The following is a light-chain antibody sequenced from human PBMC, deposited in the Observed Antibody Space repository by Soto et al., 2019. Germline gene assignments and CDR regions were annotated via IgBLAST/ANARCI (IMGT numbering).Light chain of an antibody. Sequence: DIQMTQSPSSLSASVGDRVTITCRASQSISSYLNWYQQKPGKAPKLLIYAASSLQSGVPSRFSGSGSGTDFTLTISSLQPEEFATYYCQQSYSTLQYTFGQGTKLEIK. CDR1: QSISSY. CDR3: QQSYSTLQYT. CDR2: AAS. J-gene: IGKJ2*01. V-gene: IGKV1-39*01.